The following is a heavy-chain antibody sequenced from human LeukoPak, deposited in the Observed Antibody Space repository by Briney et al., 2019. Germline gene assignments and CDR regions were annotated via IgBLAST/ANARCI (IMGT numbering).Heavy chain of an antibody. CDR2: IYGDGSST. Sequence: GGSLRLSCAASGFTFSMYLMHWVRHAPGMGLVWVSRIYGDGSSTNYADSVRGRFIMSRDNAKKTLYLQMNSLRAEDTAVYYCARGILETNYYFDLWGQGTVVTVSS. D-gene: IGHD1/OR15-1a*01. CDR3: ARGILETNYYFDL. CDR1: GFTFSMYL. V-gene: IGHV3-74*01. J-gene: IGHJ4*02.